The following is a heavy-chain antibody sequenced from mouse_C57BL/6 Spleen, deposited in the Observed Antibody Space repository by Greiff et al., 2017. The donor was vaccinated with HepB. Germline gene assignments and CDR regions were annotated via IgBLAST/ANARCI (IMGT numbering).Heavy chain of an antibody. V-gene: IGHV1-63*01. CDR1: GYTFTNYW. Sequence: QVQLQQSGAELVRPGTSVKMSCKASGYTFTNYWIGWAKQRPGHGLEWIGDIYPGGGYTNYNEKFKGKATLTADKSSSTAYMQFSSLTSEDSAIYYCARLRSDAMDYWGQGTSVTVSS. CDR2: IYPGGGYT. J-gene: IGHJ4*01. CDR3: ARLRSDAMDY. D-gene: IGHD1-1*01.